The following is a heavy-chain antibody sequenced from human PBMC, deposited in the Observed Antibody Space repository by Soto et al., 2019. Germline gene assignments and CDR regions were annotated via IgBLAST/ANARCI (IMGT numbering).Heavy chain of an antibody. CDR1: GGTFSSYA. CDR3: ARDRVTGTTAGYWFDP. Sequence: QVQLVQSGAEVKTPGSSVKVSCKASGGTFSSYAISWVRQAPGQGLEWMGGIIPIFGTANYAQKFQGRVRITADESTSTAYMELSSLRSEDTAVYYCARDRVTGTTAGYWFDPWGQGTLVTVSS. V-gene: IGHV1-69*01. CDR2: IIPIFGTA. D-gene: IGHD1-7*01. J-gene: IGHJ5*02.